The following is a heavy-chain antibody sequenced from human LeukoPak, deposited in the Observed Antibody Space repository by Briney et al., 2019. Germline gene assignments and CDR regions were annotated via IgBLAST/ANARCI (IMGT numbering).Heavy chain of an antibody. CDR3: ARSGPVVPAAEDY. J-gene: IGHJ4*02. CDR1: GGSISSSDYY. V-gene: IGHV4-39*07. CDR2: ILYSGIT. Sequence: SETLSLTCSGGSISSSDYYWGWIRQPPGKGLEWMGSILYSGITYYNPSLKSRVTISVDTSKNQFSLQLRSVTAADTAVYYCARSGPVVPAAEDYWGQGTLVTVSS. D-gene: IGHD2-2*01.